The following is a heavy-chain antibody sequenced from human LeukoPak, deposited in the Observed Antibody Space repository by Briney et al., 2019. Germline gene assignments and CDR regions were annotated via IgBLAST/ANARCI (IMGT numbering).Heavy chain of an antibody. Sequence: PGGSLRLSCAASGFTSSNAWMSWVRQAPGKGLEWVGRIKSKTDGGTTDYAAPVKGRFTISRGDSKNTLYLQMNSLKTEDTAVYYCTTVDTAMVSFDYWGQGTLVTVSS. CDR3: TTVDTAMVSFDY. V-gene: IGHV3-15*01. D-gene: IGHD5-18*01. J-gene: IGHJ4*02. CDR2: IKSKTDGGTT. CDR1: GFTSSNAW.